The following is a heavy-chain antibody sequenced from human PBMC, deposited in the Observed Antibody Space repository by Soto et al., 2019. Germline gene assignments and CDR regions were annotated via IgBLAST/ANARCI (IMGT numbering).Heavy chain of an antibody. CDR1: GFTFSNYA. V-gene: IGHV3-23*01. CDR2: TSGSGGST. Sequence: EVPLLESGGGLVQPGGSLRLSCAASGFTFSNYAVTWVRQAPGKGLQWVLTTSGSGGSTYYADSVNGLFTISRDNSKNTLYLQMNSRRAEDTAVYYCAKEQGSSWYEIVYWGQGTLVTVSS. CDR3: AKEQGSSWYEIVY. J-gene: IGHJ4*02. D-gene: IGHD6-13*01.